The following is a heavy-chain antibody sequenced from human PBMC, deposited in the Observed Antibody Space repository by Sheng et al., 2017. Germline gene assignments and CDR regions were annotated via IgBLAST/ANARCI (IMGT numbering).Heavy chain of an antibody. CDR2: ISYDGSNT. V-gene: IGHV3-30*18. J-gene: IGHJ4*02. CDR3: AKAAIGYTSAWDYFDY. CDR1: GFTFRGYG. Sequence: QVQLVESGGGVVQPGRSLRLSCAASGFTFRGYGMHWVRQAPGKGLEWVAVISYDGSNTNYADSVKGRFTIARDNSKNTLYLQMNSLRTEDTASYYCAKAAIGYTSAWDYFDYWGQGALVTVSS. D-gene: IGHD5-18*01.